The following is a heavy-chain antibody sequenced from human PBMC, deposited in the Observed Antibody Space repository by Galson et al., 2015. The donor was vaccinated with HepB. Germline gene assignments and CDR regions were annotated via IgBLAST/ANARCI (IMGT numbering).Heavy chain of an antibody. CDR3: SRVGDFWSGFDH. Sequence: SLRLSCAASGFSFGDYAVSWVRQAPGKGLEWLGFIKMKANGGTPQYAASVRGRISISRDDSQSIAYLQMNSLKREDTGIYFCSRVGDFWSGFDHWGQGALVTVSS. CDR2: IKMKANGGTP. D-gene: IGHD3-3*01. J-gene: IGHJ4*02. V-gene: IGHV3-49*04. CDR1: GFSFGDYA.